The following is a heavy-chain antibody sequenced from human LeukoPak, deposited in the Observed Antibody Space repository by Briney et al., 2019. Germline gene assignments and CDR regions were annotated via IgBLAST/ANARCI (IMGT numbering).Heavy chain of an antibody. Sequence: ASVKVSCKASGYSFNTYGISWVRQAPGQGLEWMGWVSADNGETNYAQKFQGRVTMTTDTSTSTAYMELRRLRSDDTAVYYCARDYQLLLLWDCFDPWGQGTLVSVSS. J-gene: IGHJ5*02. CDR1: GYSFNTYG. V-gene: IGHV1-18*01. CDR2: VSADNGET. D-gene: IGHD2-2*01. CDR3: ARDYQLLLLWDCFDP.